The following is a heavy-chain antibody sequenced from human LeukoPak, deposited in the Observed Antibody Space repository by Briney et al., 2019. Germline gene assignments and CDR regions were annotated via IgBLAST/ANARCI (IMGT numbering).Heavy chain of an antibody. CDR1: GFTFSSYA. CDR2: ISGSGGST. J-gene: IGHJ4*02. D-gene: IGHD6-13*01. V-gene: IGHV3-23*01. CDR3: ARIPSSWSYFDY. Sequence: GGSLRLSCAASGFTFSSYAVSWVRQAPGKGLEWVSAISGSGGSTYYADSVKGRFTISRDNSKNTLYLQMNSLGAEDTAVYYCARIPSSWSYFDYGGQGTLVTVAS.